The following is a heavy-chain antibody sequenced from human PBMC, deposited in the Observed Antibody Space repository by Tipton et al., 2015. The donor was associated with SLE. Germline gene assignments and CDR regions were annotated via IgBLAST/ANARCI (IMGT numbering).Heavy chain of an antibody. D-gene: IGHD6-13*01. CDR2: INHSGST. CDR1: GGSISRHY. Sequence: TLSLTCTVSGGSISRHYWSWIRQPPGKGLEWIGRINHSGSTNYHPSLKSRGTISVDTSKNQFSLKLSSVTAADTAVYYCARGGSIPGIAAAGGSSWFDPWGQGTLVTVSS. V-gene: IGHV4-34*01. J-gene: IGHJ5*02. CDR3: ARGGSIPGIAAAGGSSWFDP.